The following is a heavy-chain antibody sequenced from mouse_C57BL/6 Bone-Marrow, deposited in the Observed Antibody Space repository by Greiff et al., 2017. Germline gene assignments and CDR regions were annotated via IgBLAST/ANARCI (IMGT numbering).Heavy chain of an antibody. D-gene: IGHD1-2*01. Sequence: EVQRVESGGGLVKPGGSLKLSCAASGFTFSSYAMSWVRQTPEKRLEWVATISDGGSYTYYPDNVKGRFTISRDNAKNNLYLQMSHLKSEDTAMYYCARLGYPGFAYWGQGTLVTVSA. CDR1: GFTFSSYA. CDR2: ISDGGSYT. CDR3: ARLGYPGFAY. V-gene: IGHV5-4*01. J-gene: IGHJ3*01.